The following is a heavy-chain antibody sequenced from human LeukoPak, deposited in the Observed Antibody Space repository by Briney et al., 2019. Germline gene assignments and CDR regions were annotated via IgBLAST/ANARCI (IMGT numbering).Heavy chain of an antibody. CDR3: ARVSFTSSGWYQIDY. D-gene: IGHD6-19*01. J-gene: IGHJ4*02. CDR2: IHYSGST. V-gene: IGHV4-61*08. CDR1: GGSISSGDYY. Sequence: SQTLSLTCTVSGGSISSGDYYWSWIRQPPGKGLEWIGYIHYSGSTNYNPSLKSRVTISVDTSKNQFSLKLSSVTAADTAVYYCARVSFTSSGWYQIDYWGQGTLVTVSS.